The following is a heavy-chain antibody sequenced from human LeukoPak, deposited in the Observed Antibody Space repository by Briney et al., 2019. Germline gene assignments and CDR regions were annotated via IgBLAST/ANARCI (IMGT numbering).Heavy chain of an antibody. CDR3: ASASGYPFYYMDV. CDR1: GFTFSSYW. J-gene: IGHJ6*03. CDR2: IKQDGSEK. D-gene: IGHD5-12*01. Sequence: GGSLRLSCAASGFTFSSYWMSWVRQAPGKGLEWAANIKQDGSEKYYVDSVKGRFTISRDNAKNSLYLQMNSLRAEDTAVYYCASASGYPFYYMDVWGKGTTVTISS. V-gene: IGHV3-7*01.